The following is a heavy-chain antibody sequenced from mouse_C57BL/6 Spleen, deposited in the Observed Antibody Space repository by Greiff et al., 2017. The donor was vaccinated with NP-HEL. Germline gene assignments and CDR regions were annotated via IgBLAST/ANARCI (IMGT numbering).Heavy chain of an antibody. V-gene: IGHV1-61*01. J-gene: IGHJ1*03. CDR1: GYTFTSYW. CDR3: ARVIYDGPRRDFDV. Sequence: QVQLQQPGAELVRPGSSVKLSCKASGYTFTSYWMDWVKQRPGQGLEWIGNIYPSDSETHYNQKFKDKATLTVDKSSSTAYMQLSSLTSEDSAVYYGARVIYDGPRRDFDVWGTGTTVTVSS. D-gene: IGHD2-3*01. CDR2: IYPSDSET.